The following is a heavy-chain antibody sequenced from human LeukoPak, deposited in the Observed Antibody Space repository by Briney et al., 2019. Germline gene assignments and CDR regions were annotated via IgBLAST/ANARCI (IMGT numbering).Heavy chain of an antibody. D-gene: IGHD2-15*01. Sequence: GESLKISCKGSGYSINNYWIGWVRQMPGKGLEWMGIIYPADSDIRYSPSYQGQVTISADKSISTAYLQWSSLKASDTAMYYCARQEYCSGGSCYTWFDPWGQGTLVTVSS. CDR1: GYSINNYW. J-gene: IGHJ5*02. V-gene: IGHV5-51*01. CDR3: ARQEYCSGGSCYTWFDP. CDR2: IYPADSDI.